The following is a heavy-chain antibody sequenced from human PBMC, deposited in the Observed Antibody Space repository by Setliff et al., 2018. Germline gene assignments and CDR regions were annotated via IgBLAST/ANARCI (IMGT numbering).Heavy chain of an antibody. CDR1: GFTFSSYA. CDR2: ISSSGGST. V-gene: IGHV3-64*02. J-gene: IGHJ3*02. CDR3: ARERGEYYYDSSGYYLDAFDI. D-gene: IGHD3-22*01. Sequence: PVGSLRLSCAASGFTFSSYAMHWVRQAPGKGLEYVSAISSSGGSTYYADSVKDRFTISRDNSKNTLYLQMGSLRAEDMAVYYCARERGEYYYDSSGYYLDAFDIWGQGTMVTVSS.